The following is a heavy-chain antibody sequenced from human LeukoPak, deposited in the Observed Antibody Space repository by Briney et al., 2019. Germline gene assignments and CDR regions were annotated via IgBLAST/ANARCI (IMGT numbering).Heavy chain of an antibody. D-gene: IGHD3-22*01. J-gene: IGHJ4*02. CDR2: ISSSGSTI. V-gene: IGHV3-11*01. CDR3: ARVLRLDYYDSSGYYNYYFDY. CDR1: GFTFSGYY. Sequence: GGSLRLSCAASGFTFSGYYMSWIRQAPGKGLEWVSYISSSGSTIYYADSVKGRFTISRDNAKNSLYLQMNSLRAEDTAVYYCARVLRLDYYDSSGYYNYYFDYWGQGTLVTVSS.